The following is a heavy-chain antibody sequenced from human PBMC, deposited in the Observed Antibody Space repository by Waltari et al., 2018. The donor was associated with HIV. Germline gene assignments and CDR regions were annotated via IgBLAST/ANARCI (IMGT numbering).Heavy chain of an antibody. D-gene: IGHD4-4*01. V-gene: IGHV1-69*01. J-gene: IGHJ6*02. CDR3: ARAPGAVYSNYYYGMDV. Sequence: QVQLVQSGAEVKKPGSSVKVSCKASGGTFSSYAISGVRQAPGKGLEWMGGIIPIFGTANYAQKFQGRVTITADESTSTAYMELSSLRSEDTAVYYCARAPGAVYSNYYYGMDVWGQGTTVTVSS. CDR2: IIPIFGTA. CDR1: GGTFSSYA.